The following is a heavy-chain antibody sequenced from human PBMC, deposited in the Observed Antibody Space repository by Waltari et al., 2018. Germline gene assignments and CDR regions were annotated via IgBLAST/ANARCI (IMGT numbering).Heavy chain of an antibody. CDR3: AKDIVGESGIYYGAFDI. D-gene: IGHD1-26*01. J-gene: IGHJ3*02. CDR1: GWTFSSYA. Sequence: EVQLVESGGGLVQPGGSLRLSCAASGWTFSSYAMSWVRQAPGKGLEWVSAISSSGGSTDYADSVKGRFTISRDNSKNTLYLLMNSLRAEDTAVYYCAKDIVGESGIYYGAFDICGQGTMVTVSS. V-gene: IGHV3-23*04. CDR2: ISSSGGST.